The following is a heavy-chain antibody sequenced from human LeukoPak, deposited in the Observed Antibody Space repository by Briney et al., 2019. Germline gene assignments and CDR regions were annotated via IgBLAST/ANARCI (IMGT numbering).Heavy chain of an antibody. D-gene: IGHD2-15*01. CDR1: GGSISSSHW. CDR2: IHHSGST. Sequence: SGTLSLTCAVSGGSISSSHWWSWVRQPPGKGLEWIGEIHHSGSTNYNPSLKSRVTISVDTSKNQFSLKLSSVTAADTAVYYCARVLYCSGGSCYPWYYYYYGMDVWGQGTTVTVSS. CDR3: ARVLYCSGGSCYPWYYYYYGMDV. J-gene: IGHJ6*02. V-gene: IGHV4-4*02.